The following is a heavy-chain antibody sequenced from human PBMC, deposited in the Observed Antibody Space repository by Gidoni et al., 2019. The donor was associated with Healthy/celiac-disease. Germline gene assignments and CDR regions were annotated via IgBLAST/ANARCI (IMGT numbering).Heavy chain of an antibody. V-gene: IGHV4-34*01. J-gene: IGHJ4*02. CDR1: GGSFSGYY. CDR2: INHSGSS. CDR3: ARNLYSSSSNPFDY. D-gene: IGHD6-6*01. Sequence: QVQLHQWGAGLLKPSETLSLTCAVYGGSFSGYYWSWIRQPPGKGLEWIGEINHSGSSSYNPSLKSRVTMSVDTSKSQFSLRLSSVPAADTAMYYCARNLYSSSSNPFDYWGQGTLVTVSS.